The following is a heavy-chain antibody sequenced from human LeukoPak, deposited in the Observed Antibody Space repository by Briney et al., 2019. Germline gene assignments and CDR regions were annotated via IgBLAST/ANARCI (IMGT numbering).Heavy chain of an antibody. CDR1: GGSLSSGDYY. J-gene: IGHJ4*02. V-gene: IGHV4-30-4*01. D-gene: IGHD3-22*01. CDR2: IYYSGMT. CDR3: ANGGYDRSGTQTFDY. Sequence: SETLSLTCTVSGGSLSSGDYYWNWIRLSPGGGLEWLGNIYYSGMTHYNPSLKTRVPIPVETPKKQFSLKLSSVTAADTAVYYCANGGYDRSGTQTFDYWGQGTLVTVSS.